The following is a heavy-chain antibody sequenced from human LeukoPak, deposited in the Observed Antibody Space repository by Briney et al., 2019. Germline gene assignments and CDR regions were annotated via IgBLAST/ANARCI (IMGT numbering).Heavy chain of an antibody. Sequence: GESLKISCKGSGYSFTSYWIGWVRQMPGKGLEWIGIIYPGDSDTRYSPSFQGQVTISADKSISTAYLQWSSLKASDTAKYYFAKPAATTLDFDYWGQGTLVTVSS. CDR1: GYSFTSYW. J-gene: IGHJ4*02. D-gene: IGHD2-15*01. CDR2: IYPGDSDT. V-gene: IGHV5-51*01. CDR3: AKPAATTLDFDY.